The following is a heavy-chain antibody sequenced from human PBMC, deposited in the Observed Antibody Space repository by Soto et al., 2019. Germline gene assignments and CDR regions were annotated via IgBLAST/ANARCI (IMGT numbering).Heavy chain of an antibody. D-gene: IGHD3-22*01. J-gene: IGHJ6*02. CDR2: ISSSSSYI. CDR3: ARDPKRVGYYPSYYYYGMDV. CDR1: GFTFSSYS. Sequence: GGSLRLSCAASGFTFSSYSMNWVRQAPGKGLEWVSSISSSSSYIYYADSVKGRFTISRDNAKNSLYLQMNSLRAEDTAVYYCARDPKRVGYYPSYYYYGMDVWGQGTTVTVSS. V-gene: IGHV3-21*01.